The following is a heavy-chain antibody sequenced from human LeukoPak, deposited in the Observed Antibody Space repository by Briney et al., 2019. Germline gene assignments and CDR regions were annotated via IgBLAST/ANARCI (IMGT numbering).Heavy chain of an antibody. CDR1: GGAFSSYA. V-gene: IGHV1-69*13. D-gene: IGHD2-2*01. CDR3: ARERNPDIVVVPATNWFDP. Sequence: ASVKVSCKASGGAFSSYAINWVRQAPGQGLEWMGGIIPIFGTANYAQKFQGRVTITADESTSTAYMELSSLRSEDTAVYYCARERNPDIVVVPATNWFDPWGQGTLVTVSS. CDR2: IIPIFGTA. J-gene: IGHJ5*02.